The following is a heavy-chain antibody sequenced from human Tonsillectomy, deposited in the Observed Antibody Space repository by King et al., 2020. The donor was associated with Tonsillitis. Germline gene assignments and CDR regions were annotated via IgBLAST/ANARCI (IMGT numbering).Heavy chain of an antibody. CDR3: ARDNFRWALDI. CDR1: GFTFGAYT. Sequence: VQLVESGGGVVQPGRSLRLSCAASGFTFGAYTMHWVRQAPGQGLEWVASVSYDGSNKYFADSVKGRIAISRDNSKNALYLQMNRLTTDDTAVYYCARDNFRWALDIWGQGTMVIVSS. D-gene: IGHD5-24*01. CDR2: VSYDGSNK. V-gene: IGHV3-30*09. J-gene: IGHJ3*02.